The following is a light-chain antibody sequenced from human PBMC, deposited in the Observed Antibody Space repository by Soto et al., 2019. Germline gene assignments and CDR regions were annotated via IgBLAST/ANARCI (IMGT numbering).Light chain of an antibody. Sequence: DIHMTQSPSSLSASVGDRVTITCRASQSISSYLNWYQQKPGKAPKLLIYAASSLQSGVPSRFSGSGSGTDFTLTISSLQPEDFATYYCQQSYSTPPWTFXQGTRWIS. CDR3: QQSYSTPPWT. V-gene: IGKV1-39*01. J-gene: IGKJ1*01. CDR1: QSISSY. CDR2: AAS.